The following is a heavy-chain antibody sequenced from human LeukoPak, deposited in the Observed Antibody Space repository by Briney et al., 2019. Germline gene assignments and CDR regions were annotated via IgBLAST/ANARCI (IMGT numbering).Heavy chain of an antibody. CDR1: GFTFNYYA. J-gene: IGHJ6*02. CDR3: AKGCQRYYYYGMDV. Sequence: GGSLRLSCAASGFTFNYYAMNWVRQAPGKGLEWVSGISWNSGNKGYADSVKGRFTISRDNAKNSLYLQMNSLRAEDTALYYCAKGCQRYYYYGMDVWGQGTTVTVSS. D-gene: IGHD2-8*01. V-gene: IGHV3-9*01. CDR2: ISWNSGNK.